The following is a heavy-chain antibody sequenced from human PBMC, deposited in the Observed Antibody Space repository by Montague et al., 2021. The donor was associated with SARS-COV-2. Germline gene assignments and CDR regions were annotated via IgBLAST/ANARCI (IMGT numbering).Heavy chain of an antibody. CDR3: ARGWAFDP. CDR2: SDYKGDT. CDR1: RATQAQI. D-gene: IGHD6-19*01. V-gene: IGHV4-59*08. Sequence: SETLSLTCSRLGRATQAQIGRAHVWTPVNTAERMPYSDYKGDTKYNPSLQSRVTISIDTSEKQFSLRLNSVTAADTAVYFCARGWAFDPWGQGRLVTVSS. J-gene: IGHJ3*01.